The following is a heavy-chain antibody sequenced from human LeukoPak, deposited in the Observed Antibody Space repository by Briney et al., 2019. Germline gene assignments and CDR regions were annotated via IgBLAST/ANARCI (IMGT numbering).Heavy chain of an antibody. CDR1: GFTFSSYE. CDR2: IKQDGSEK. J-gene: IGHJ4*02. V-gene: IGHV3-7*01. Sequence: GGSLRLSCAASGFTFSSYEMNWVRQAPGKGLEWVANIKQDGSEKYYVDSVKGRFTISRDNAKNSLYLQMNSLRAEDTAVYYCAREGITMVRGVIVVFDYWGQGTLVTVSS. D-gene: IGHD3-10*01. CDR3: AREGITMVRGVIVVFDY.